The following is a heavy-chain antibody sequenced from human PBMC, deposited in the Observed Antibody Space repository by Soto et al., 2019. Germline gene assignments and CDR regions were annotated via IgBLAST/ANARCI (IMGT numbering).Heavy chain of an antibody. D-gene: IGHD3-22*01. J-gene: IGHJ4*02. CDR2: ISCDGSNK. V-gene: IGHV3-30-3*01. Sequence: QVQLVESGGGVVQPGRSLRLSCAASGFTFSSYAMHWVRQAPGKGLEWVAVISCDGSNKYYADSVKGRFTISRDNSKNTLYLQMDSLRAEDTAVYYCASSDSSGSPFDYWGQGTLVTVSS. CDR1: GFTFSSYA. CDR3: ASSDSSGSPFDY.